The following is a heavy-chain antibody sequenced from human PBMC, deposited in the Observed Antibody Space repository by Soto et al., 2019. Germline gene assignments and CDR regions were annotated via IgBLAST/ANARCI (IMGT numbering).Heavy chain of an antibody. CDR1: GGSFSGYY. D-gene: IGHD4-17*01. CDR3: ARNTVTTNKFDY. CDR2: INHSGST. V-gene: IGHV4-34*01. Sequence: SETLSLTCAVYGGSFSGYYWSWIRQPPGKGLEWIGEINHSGSTNYNPSLKSRVTISVDMSKNQFSLKLSSVTAADTAVYYCARNTVTTNKFDYWGQGTLVTVSS. J-gene: IGHJ4*02.